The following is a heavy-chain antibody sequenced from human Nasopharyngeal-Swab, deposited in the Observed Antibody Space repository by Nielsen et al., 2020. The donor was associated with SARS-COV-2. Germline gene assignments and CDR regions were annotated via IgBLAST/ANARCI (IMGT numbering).Heavy chain of an antibody. CDR3: ARDRDLTYYYDSSGYIDY. D-gene: IGHD3-22*01. Sequence: GESLKISCAASGFTFSSYAMHWVRQAPGKGLEYVSAISSNGGSTYYANSVKGRFTISRDNSKNTLYLQMGSLRAEDMAAYYCARDRDLTYYYDSSGYIDYWGQGTLVTVSS. CDR2: ISSNGGST. CDR1: GFTFSSYA. V-gene: IGHV3-64*01. J-gene: IGHJ4*02.